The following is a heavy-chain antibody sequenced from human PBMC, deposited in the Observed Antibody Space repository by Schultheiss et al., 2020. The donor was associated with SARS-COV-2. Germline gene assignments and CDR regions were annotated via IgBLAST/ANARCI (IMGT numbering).Heavy chain of an antibody. J-gene: IGHJ4*02. CDR3: ARDQVYGSGTAIRYYFDY. V-gene: IGHV3-23*01. CDR1: GFTFSSYA. D-gene: IGHD3-10*01. Sequence: GGSLRLSCAASGFTFSSYAMSWVRQAPGKGLEWVSAISGSGGSTYYADSVKGRFTISRDNAKNSLYLQMNSLRAEDTAVYYCARDQVYGSGTAIRYYFDYWGQGTLVTVSS. CDR2: ISGSGGST.